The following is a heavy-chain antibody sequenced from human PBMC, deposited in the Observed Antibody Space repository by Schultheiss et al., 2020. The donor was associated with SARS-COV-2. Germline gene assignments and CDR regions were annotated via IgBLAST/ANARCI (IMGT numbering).Heavy chain of an antibody. Sequence: KISCKASGGTFSSYAISWVRQAPGQGLEWMGGIIPIFGTANYAQKVQGRVTLTTDTSTRTAYMELRSLRSEDTAVYYCARLTSYCSSTSCYGDYWGQGTLVTVSS. J-gene: IGHJ4*02. CDR2: IIPIFGTA. D-gene: IGHD2-2*01. V-gene: IGHV1-69*05. CDR1: GGTFSSYA. CDR3: ARLTSYCSSTSCYGDY.